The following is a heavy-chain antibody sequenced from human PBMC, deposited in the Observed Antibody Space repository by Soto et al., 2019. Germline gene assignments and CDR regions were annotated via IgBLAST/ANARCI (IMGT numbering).Heavy chain of an antibody. CDR3: ARLGYSSGWSLFDN. Sequence: SETLSLTCTASGGSISSYYWSWIRQPPGKGLEWIGYIYYSGSTNYNPSLKSRVTISVDTSKNQFSLKLSSVTAADTAVYYCARLGYSSGWSLFDNWGQGILVTVSS. D-gene: IGHD6-19*01. CDR1: GGSISSYY. V-gene: IGHV4-59*08. J-gene: IGHJ4*02. CDR2: IYYSGST.